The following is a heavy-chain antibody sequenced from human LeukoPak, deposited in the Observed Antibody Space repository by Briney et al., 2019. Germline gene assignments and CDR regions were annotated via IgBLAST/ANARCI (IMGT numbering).Heavy chain of an antibody. V-gene: IGHV3-66*01. D-gene: IGHD1-26*01. CDR1: GFTVRSNS. Sequence: GGSLRLSCAASGFTVRSNSMSWVRQAPGKGLEWVSLIYSGGSTYYADSVKGRFTISRDDSKNTLFLQMTSLRTEDTAVYYCARDRVGAGYWYFDLWGRGILVTVSS. CDR3: ARDRVGAGYWYFDL. CDR2: IYSGGST. J-gene: IGHJ2*01.